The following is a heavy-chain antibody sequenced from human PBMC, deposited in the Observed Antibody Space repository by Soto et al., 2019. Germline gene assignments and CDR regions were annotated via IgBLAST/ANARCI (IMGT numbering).Heavy chain of an antibody. CDR1: GYTFTSYA. CDR2: INAGNGNT. CDR3: ATDSAAFDP. V-gene: IGHV1-3*01. J-gene: IGHJ5*02. Sequence: ASVKVSCKASGYTFTSYAMHWVRQAPGQRLEWMGWINAGNGNTKYSQKFQGRVTMTEDTSTDTAYMELSSLRSEDTAVYYCATDSAAFDPWGQGTLVTVSS.